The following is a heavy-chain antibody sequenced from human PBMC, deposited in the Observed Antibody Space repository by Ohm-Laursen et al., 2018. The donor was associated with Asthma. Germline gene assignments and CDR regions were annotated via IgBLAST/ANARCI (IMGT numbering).Heavy chain of an antibody. V-gene: IGHV3-23*01. CDR2: VSGDGGTT. CDR1: GFAFSSYA. CDR3: ARDYYGSGSYLLDY. Sequence: SLRLSCAASGFAFSSYAMSWVRQAPGKGLEWVSGVSGDGGTTYYADSVKGRFTISRDNSKNTLYLQMNSLRAEDTAVYYCARDYYGSGSYLLDYWGQGTLVTVSS. J-gene: IGHJ4*02. D-gene: IGHD3-10*01.